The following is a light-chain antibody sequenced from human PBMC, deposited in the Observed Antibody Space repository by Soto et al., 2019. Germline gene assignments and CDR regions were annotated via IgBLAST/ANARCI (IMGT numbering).Light chain of an antibody. Sequence: EIVLTQSPGTLSLSPGERATLSCRASQSVSSSYLAWYQQKPGQAPRLLIYGASSSATGIPDRFSSSGSGTDFTLTISRLEPEDFAVYYCQQYGSPLYTFGQGTKLEIK. CDR1: QSVSSSY. CDR2: GAS. V-gene: IGKV3-20*01. J-gene: IGKJ2*01. CDR3: QQYGSPLYT.